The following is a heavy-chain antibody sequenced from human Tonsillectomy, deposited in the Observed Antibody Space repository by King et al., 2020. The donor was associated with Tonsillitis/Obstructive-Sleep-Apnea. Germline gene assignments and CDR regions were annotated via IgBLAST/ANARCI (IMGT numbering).Heavy chain of an antibody. J-gene: IGHJ6*03. D-gene: IGHD3-3*01. CDR1: GFTFSSYA. CDR2: ISGSGGST. Sequence: VQLVESGGGLVQPGGSLRLSCAASGFTFSSYAMSWVRQAPGKGLEWVSAISGSGGSTYYADSVKGRFTISRDNSKNTLYLQMNSLRAEDTAVYYCAKGEGDYDFLSGPPYYYMDVWGKGTTVTVSS. V-gene: IGHV3-23*04. CDR3: AKGEGDYDFLSGPPYYYMDV.